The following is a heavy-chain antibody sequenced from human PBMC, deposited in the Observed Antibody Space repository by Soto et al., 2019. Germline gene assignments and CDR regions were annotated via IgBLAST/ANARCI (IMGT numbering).Heavy chain of an antibody. CDR3: TPLPMSTTVLPNLFMDV. Sequence: EVQLVESGGGLVQPGGSLKLSCAASGFSFSDSPIHWVRQASGKGLEWVGRIRSKANNYATAYAASVKGRFTISRDDSXNXXYLQMNSLKIEDTAVYYCTPLPMSTTVLPNLFMDVWGQGTTVTVSS. D-gene: IGHD4-17*01. CDR2: IRSKANNYAT. V-gene: IGHV3-73*01. J-gene: IGHJ6*02. CDR1: GFSFSDSP.